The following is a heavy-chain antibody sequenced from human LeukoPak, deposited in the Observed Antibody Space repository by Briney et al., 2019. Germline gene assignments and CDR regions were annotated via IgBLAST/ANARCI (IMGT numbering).Heavy chain of an antibody. CDR1: GYTFTNYG. D-gene: IGHD1-26*01. Sequence: ASVKVSCKASGYTFTNYGISWVRQAPGQGLEWMGRISVYNSDTKYAQKLQGRVTMTTDTSTSTAYTELSSLRSDDTAVYYCARDPAKYSGSYSDYWGQGTLVTVSS. J-gene: IGHJ4*02. V-gene: IGHV1-18*01. CDR2: ISVYNSDT. CDR3: ARDPAKYSGSYSDY.